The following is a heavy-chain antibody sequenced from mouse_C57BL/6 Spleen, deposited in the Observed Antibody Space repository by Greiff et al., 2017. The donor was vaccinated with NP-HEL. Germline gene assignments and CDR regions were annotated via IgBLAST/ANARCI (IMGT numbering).Heavy chain of an antibody. D-gene: IGHD2-4*01. J-gene: IGHJ4*01. V-gene: IGHV5-16*01. Sequence: DVKLVESEGGLVQPGSSMKLSCTASGFTFSDYYMAWVRQVPEKGLEWVANINYDGSSTYYLDSLKSRFIISRDNAKNILYLQMSSLKSEDTATYYCARDILRGAMDYWGQGTSVTVSS. CDR2: INYDGSST. CDR1: GFTFSDYY. CDR3: ARDILRGAMDY.